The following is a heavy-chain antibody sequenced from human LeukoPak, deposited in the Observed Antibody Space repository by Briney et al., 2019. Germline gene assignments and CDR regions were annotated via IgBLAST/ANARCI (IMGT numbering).Heavy chain of an antibody. CDR2: IYHSGST. J-gene: IGHJ4*02. CDR1: GYSINSGYY. Sequence: SETLSLTCAVSGYSINSGYYWGWIRQPPGKGLEWIGSIYHSGSTYYNPSLKSRVTISVDTSKNQFSLKLNSVTAADTAVYYCASGPYGSGSKIDYWGQGTLVTVSS. CDR3: ASGPYGSGSKIDY. D-gene: IGHD3-10*01. V-gene: IGHV4-38-2*01.